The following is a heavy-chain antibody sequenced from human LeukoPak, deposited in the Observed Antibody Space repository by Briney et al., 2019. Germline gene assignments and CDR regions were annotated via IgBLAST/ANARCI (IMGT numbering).Heavy chain of an antibody. J-gene: IGHJ5*02. CDR3: ARERASSNYNNYFDP. V-gene: IGHV4-34*01. D-gene: IGHD5-24*01. CDR2: ITHSGST. Sequence: PSGTLSLTCEVYGVSLSDYYWSWIRQSPGKGLEWIGDITHSGSTKYNPSIKSRVAISIDKSKNQFFLRLSPVTVADTAVCYCARERASSNYNNYFDPWGQGTPVTVSS. CDR1: GVSLSDYY.